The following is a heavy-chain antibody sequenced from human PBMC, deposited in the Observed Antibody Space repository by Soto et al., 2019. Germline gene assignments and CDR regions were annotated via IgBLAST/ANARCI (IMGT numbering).Heavy chain of an antibody. D-gene: IGHD6-19*01. J-gene: IGHJ2*01. Sequence: EVQLVESGGGLVQPGRSLRLSCAASGFTFNDYAMHWVRQAPGKGLEWVSGISWNSGSIGYVDSVKGRFTISRDNAKNTLYLQMNSLRAEDTALYYSAKDRSSGRHWYFDLWGRGTLVTVSS. CDR1: GFTFNDYA. V-gene: IGHV3-9*01. CDR2: ISWNSGSI. CDR3: AKDRSSGRHWYFDL.